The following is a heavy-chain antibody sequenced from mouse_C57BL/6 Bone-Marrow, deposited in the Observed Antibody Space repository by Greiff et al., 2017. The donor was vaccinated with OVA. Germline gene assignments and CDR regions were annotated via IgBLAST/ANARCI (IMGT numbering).Heavy chain of an antibody. CDR3: ARHEVYGNYVDY. Sequence: VMLVESGAELVKPGASVKLSCKASGYTFTEYTIHWVKQRSGQGLEWIGWFYPGSGSIKYNEKFKDKATLTADKSSSTVYMELSRLTSEDSAVYFCARHEVYGNYVDYWGQGTSVTVSS. CDR1: GYTFTEYT. D-gene: IGHD2-1*01. CDR2: FYPGSGSI. V-gene: IGHV1-62-2*01. J-gene: IGHJ4*01.